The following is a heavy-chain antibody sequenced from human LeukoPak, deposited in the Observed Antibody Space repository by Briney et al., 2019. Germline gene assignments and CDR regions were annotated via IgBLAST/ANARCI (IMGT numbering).Heavy chain of an antibody. CDR2: ISYDGTNK. CDR3: AKGRYSSTWCSDH. CDR1: GFTFSNYG. V-gene: IGHV3-30*18. Sequence: GGSLRLSCVASGFTFSNYGMHWVRQAPGKGLEWVAVISYDGTNKYYADSVKGRFTVSRDYPKNTLFLQMSSLRAEDTAVYYCAKGRYSSTWCSDHWGQGTLVTVSS. J-gene: IGHJ4*02. D-gene: IGHD6-13*01.